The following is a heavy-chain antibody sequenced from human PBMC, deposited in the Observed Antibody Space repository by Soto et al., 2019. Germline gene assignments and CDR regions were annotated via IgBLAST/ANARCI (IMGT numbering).Heavy chain of an antibody. Sequence: GASVKVSCKASGYTFTSYAMHWVRQAPGQRLEWMGWINAGNGNTKYSQKFQGRVTITRDTSASTAYMELSSLRSEDTAVYYCARGGRYCSGGSCYFDPWGQGTLVTVSS. D-gene: IGHD2-15*01. J-gene: IGHJ5*02. CDR1: GYTFTSYA. V-gene: IGHV1-3*01. CDR3: ARGGRYCSGGSCYFDP. CDR2: INAGNGNT.